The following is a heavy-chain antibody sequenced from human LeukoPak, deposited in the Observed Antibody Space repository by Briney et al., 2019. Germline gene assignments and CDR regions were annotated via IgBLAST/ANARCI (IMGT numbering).Heavy chain of an antibody. V-gene: IGHV4-34*01. CDR3: ATIAVADYYFDY. Sequence: SETLSLTCAVYGGSFSGYYWSWIRQPPGKGLEWIGEINHSGSTNYNPSLKSRVTISVDTSKNQFSLKLSSVTAADTAVYYCATIAVADYYFDYWGQGQWSPSLQ. J-gene: IGHJ4*02. D-gene: IGHD6-19*01. CDR1: GGSFSGYY. CDR2: INHSGST.